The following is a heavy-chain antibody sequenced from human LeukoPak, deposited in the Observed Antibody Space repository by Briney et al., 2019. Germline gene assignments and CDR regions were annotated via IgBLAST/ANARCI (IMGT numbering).Heavy chain of an antibody. CDR3: ARRGYHDYSGFDY. Sequence: GGSLRLSCAASGFTFSSYEMNRVRQAPGKGLEWVSGISGSGAFTYYADSVKGRFTISRDNSKNSLYLQMKSLRAEDTALYYCARRGYHDYSGFDYWGQGTLVTVSS. CDR1: GFTFSSYE. D-gene: IGHD3-16*01. J-gene: IGHJ4*02. V-gene: IGHV3-23*01. CDR2: ISGSGAFT.